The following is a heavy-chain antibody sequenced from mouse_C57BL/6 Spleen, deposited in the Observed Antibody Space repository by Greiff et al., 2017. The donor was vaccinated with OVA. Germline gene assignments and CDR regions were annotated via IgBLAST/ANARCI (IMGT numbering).Heavy chain of an antibody. J-gene: IGHJ1*03. CDR3: AREGDYDGYFDV. Sequence: QVQLKESGAELVRPGTSVKVSCKASGYAFTNYLIEWVKQRPGQGLEWIGVINPGSGGTNYNEKFKGKATLTADKSSSTAYMQLSSLTSEDSAVYFCAREGDYDGYFDVWGTGTTVTVAS. D-gene: IGHD2-4*01. V-gene: IGHV1-54*01. CDR2: INPGSGGT. CDR1: GYAFTNYL.